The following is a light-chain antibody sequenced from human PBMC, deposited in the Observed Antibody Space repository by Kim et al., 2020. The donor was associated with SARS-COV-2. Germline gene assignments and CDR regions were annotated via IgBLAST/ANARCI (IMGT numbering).Light chain of an antibody. V-gene: IGLV2-14*01. Sequence: QSALTQPASVSGSPGQSITISCTGTSSDIGGYNHVSWYQQHPGKAPKLMICEVSRRPSWVSNRFSGSKSDNTASLTISGLQAEDEADYYCSSYMSTNAFLVFGTGTKVTVL. CDR3: SSYMSTNAFLV. J-gene: IGLJ1*01. CDR1: SSDIGGYNH. CDR2: EVS.